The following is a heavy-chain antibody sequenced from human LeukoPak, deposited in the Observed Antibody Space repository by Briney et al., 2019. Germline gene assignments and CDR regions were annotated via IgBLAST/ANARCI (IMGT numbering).Heavy chain of an antibody. CDR3: AKESTILGYYYYYMDV. V-gene: IGHV3-23*01. CDR2: ISGSGGST. J-gene: IGHJ6*03. Sequence: PGGSLRLSCAASGFTFSSYAMSWVRQAPGKGLEWVSAISGSGGSTYYADSVKGRFTISRDNSKNTLYLQMNSLRAEDTAVYYCAKESTILGYYYYYMDVWGKGTTVTVSS. CDR1: GFTFSSYA. D-gene: IGHD2-21*01.